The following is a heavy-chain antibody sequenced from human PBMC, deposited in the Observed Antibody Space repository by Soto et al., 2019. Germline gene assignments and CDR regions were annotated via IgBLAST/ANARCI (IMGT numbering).Heavy chain of an antibody. CDR3: ARRGAPTPANNEEWFDP. Sequence: GESLKISCNGSGYSFTSYWIGWVRQMPGKGLEWMGIIYPGDSDTRYSPSFQGQVTISADKSISTAYLQWSSLKASDTARYYCARRGAPTPANNEEWFDPWGQGTLVTVSS. CDR2: IYPGDSDT. V-gene: IGHV5-51*01. D-gene: IGHD1-26*01. J-gene: IGHJ5*02. CDR1: GYSFTSYW.